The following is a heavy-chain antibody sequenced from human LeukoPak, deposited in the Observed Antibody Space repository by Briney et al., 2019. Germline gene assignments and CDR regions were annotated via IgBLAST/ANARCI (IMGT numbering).Heavy chain of an antibody. CDR2: IYSGGYT. J-gene: IGHJ3*02. CDR3: ARENMLNDAFDI. V-gene: IGHV3-66*02. Sequence: GGSLRLSCTASGFIVSGNYMSWVRQAPGKGLEWVSLIYSGGYTYYADSVKGRFTISRDNSKNTLYLQMNSLRADDTAVYYCARENMLNDAFDIWGQGTMVTVSS. D-gene: IGHD2/OR15-2a*01. CDR1: GFIVSGNY.